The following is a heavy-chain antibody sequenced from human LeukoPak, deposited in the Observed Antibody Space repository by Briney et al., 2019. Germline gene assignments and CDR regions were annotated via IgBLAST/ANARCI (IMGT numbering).Heavy chain of an antibody. CDR3: AKYGLLGISEINGFDN. Sequence: PSETLSLTCAVYVGSFSGYYWSWIRQPPGKGLKWFGEINHSGSTNYHPSLKSRVTKSVDTSKNQFSLKLSSVTAADTSVYYCAKYGLLGISEINGFDNWGQGTMVTVSS. CDR1: VGSFSGYY. D-gene: IGHD2-15*01. V-gene: IGHV4-34*01. CDR2: INHSGST. J-gene: IGHJ3*02.